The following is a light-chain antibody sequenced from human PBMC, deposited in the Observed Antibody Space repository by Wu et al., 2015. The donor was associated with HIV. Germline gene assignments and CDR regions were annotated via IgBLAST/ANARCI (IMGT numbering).Light chain of an antibody. CDR1: QSISSY. Sequence: DIQMTQSPSSLSASVGDRVTITCRASQSISSYLNWYQQKPGKAPNLLIFAASRLQSGVPSRFSGSGSGTDFTLTISSLQPEDFATYYCQQSYSTPSTFGGGTKVDIK. CDR3: QQSYSTPST. CDR2: AAS. J-gene: IGKJ4*01. V-gene: IGKV1-39*01.